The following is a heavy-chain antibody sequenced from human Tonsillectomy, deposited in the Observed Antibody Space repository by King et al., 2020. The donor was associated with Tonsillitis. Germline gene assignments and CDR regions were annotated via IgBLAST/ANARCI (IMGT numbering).Heavy chain of an antibody. CDR3: AGGYSSGGSCYSRAFDI. V-gene: IGHV1-69*12. D-gene: IGHD2-15*01. CDR2: IIPIFGTA. CDR1: GGTFSSYA. Sequence: QLVQSGAEVKKPGSSVKVSCKASGGTFSSYAISWVRQAPGQGLEWMGGIIPIFGTANYAQKFQGRVTITADESTSTAYMELSSLRSEDTAVYYCAGGYSSGGSCYSRAFDIWGQGTMVTVSS. J-gene: IGHJ3*02.